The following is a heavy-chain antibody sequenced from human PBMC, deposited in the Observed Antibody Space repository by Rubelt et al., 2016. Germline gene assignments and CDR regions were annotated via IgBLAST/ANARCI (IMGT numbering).Heavy chain of an antibody. D-gene: IGHD2-15*01. CDR3: AREGRSRYGMDV. V-gene: IGHV3-7*01. Sequence: LVQSGGGVVQPGGSLRLSCSASGFTFGMYSVQWVRQAPGKGLEWVANIKQDGSEKYYVDSVKGRFTISRDNAKNSLYLQMNSLRVEDTAVYYCAREGRSRYGMDVWGQGTTVTVSS. CDR1: GFTFGMYS. CDR2: IKQDGSEK. J-gene: IGHJ6*02.